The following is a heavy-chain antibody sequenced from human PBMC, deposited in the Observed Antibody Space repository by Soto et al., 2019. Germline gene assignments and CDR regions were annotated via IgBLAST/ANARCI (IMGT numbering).Heavy chain of an antibody. J-gene: IGHJ4*02. D-gene: IGHD3-10*01. CDR2: MNPNGGNT. CDR1: GYTFTSYD. V-gene: IGHV1-8*01. CDR3: ARFEGSGDDY. Sequence: QVQLVQSGAEVKKPGASVKVCCKASGYTFTSYDINWVRQATGEGLAGMGWMNPNGGNTGYAQRFQGRVTMTRNSSISTAYMELSSLRSEDTAVYYCARFEGSGDDYWRQGTLVTASS.